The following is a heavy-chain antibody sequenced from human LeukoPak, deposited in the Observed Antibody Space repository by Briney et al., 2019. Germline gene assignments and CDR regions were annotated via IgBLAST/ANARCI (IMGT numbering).Heavy chain of an antibody. J-gene: IGHJ4*02. V-gene: IGHV4-39*07. CDR2: VYYSGYN. CDR3: ARLSTVTTFDY. Sequence: PSETLSLTCTVSGDSISSDNYYWGWIRQPPGKGLEWIGSVYYSGYNYYNPSLKSRVTISIDTSKNQFSLKLSSVTAADTAVYYCARLSTVTTFDYWGQGTLVTVSS. D-gene: IGHD4-17*01. CDR1: GDSISSDNYY.